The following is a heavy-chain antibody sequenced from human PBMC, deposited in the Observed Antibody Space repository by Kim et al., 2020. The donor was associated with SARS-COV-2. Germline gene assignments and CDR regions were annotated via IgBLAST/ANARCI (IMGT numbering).Heavy chain of an antibody. J-gene: IGHJ4*02. V-gene: IGHV7-4-1*02. CDR1: GYTFTSYA. CDR2: INTNTGNP. Sequence: ASVKVSCKASGYTFTSYAMNWVRQAPGQGLEWMGCINTNTGNPTYAQGFTGRFVFSLDTSVSTAYLQISSLKAEDTAVYYCARDASVVVRGGDFDYWGQGTLVTVSS. D-gene: IGHD3-10*01. CDR3: ARDASVVVRGGDFDY.